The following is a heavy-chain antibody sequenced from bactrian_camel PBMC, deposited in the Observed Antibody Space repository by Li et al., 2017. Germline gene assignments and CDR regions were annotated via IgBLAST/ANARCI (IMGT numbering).Heavy chain of an antibody. CDR3: AADGPGDEWRSCRIPPYNR. CDR2: IYRASGDS. CDR1: RNAYSSNW. Sequence: QLVESGGGSVQAGGSLKLSCAASRNAYSSNWMAWFRQAPGKEREWVAGIYRASGDSAYADSVKGRFTISRDNARNTLYLQMNNLQPDDTAMYYCAADGPGDEWRSCRIPPYNRWGQGTQVTVS. J-gene: IGHJ4*01. V-gene: IGHV3S6*01. D-gene: IGHD1*01.